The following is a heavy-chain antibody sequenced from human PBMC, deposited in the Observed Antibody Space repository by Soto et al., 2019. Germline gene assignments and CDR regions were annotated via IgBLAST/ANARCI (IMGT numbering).Heavy chain of an antibody. CDR1: GFTFSSYA. V-gene: IGHV3-23*01. Sequence: GGSLRLSCAASGFTFSSYAMSWVRQAPGKGLEWVSAISGSGGSTYYADSVKGRFTISRDNSKNTLYLQMNSLRAEDTAVYYCAKEAYYDYVRGYPDAFDIWGQGTMVTVSS. J-gene: IGHJ3*02. D-gene: IGHD3-16*01. CDR3: AKEAYYDYVRGYPDAFDI. CDR2: ISGSGGST.